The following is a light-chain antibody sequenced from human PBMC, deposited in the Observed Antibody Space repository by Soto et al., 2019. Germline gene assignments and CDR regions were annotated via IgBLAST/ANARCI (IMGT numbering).Light chain of an antibody. Sequence: EIVLTQSPATLSLSPGERATLSCRASQSVSSYLAWYQQKPGQAPRLLIYDSFNRATGIPARFSGSGSGTDFPLTISSLEPEDFAVYYSRQRRNGRAFTFGQGTKLEI. CDR1: QSVSSY. V-gene: IGKV3-11*01. CDR3: RQRRNGRAFT. CDR2: DSF. J-gene: IGKJ2*01.